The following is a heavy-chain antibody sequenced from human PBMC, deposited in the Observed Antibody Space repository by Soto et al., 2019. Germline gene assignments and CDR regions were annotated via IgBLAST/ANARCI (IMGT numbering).Heavy chain of an antibody. CDR1: GYSFTTYW. Sequence: GESLKISCKGSGYSFTTYWISWVRQAPGKGLEWMGWINAYNGNANYAQKVQGRVTMTTDTSTSTAYMELRSLRTDDTAVYYCARGHTTWFDYWGQGAVVTVSS. CDR3: ARGHTTWFDY. D-gene: IGHD4-17*01. J-gene: IGHJ4*02. V-gene: IGHV1-18*04. CDR2: INAYNGNA.